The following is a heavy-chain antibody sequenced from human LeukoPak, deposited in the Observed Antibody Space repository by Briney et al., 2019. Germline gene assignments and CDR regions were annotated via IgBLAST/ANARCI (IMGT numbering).Heavy chain of an antibody. J-gene: IGHJ6*03. V-gene: IGHV3-64*01. CDR2: ISSNGGST. CDR1: GFTFSSYA. Sequence: GGSLRLSCAASGFTFSSYAMHWVRQAPGKGLEYVSAISSNGGSTYYANSVKGRFTISRDNSKNTLYLQMGSLRAEDMAVYYYAKGSGWEVSYYYYYMDVWGKGTTVTVSS. D-gene: IGHD1-26*01. CDR3: AKGSGWEVSYYYYYMDV.